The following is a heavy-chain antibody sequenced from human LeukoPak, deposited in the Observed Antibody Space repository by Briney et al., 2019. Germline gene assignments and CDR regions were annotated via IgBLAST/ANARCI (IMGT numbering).Heavy chain of an antibody. CDR2: ISAYNGNT. CDR1: GYTFTSYG. CDR3: ARDITGDYGGGYGMDV. Sequence: GASVKVSCKASGYTFTSYGISWVRQAPGQGLEWMGWISAYNGNTNYAQKLQDRVTMTTDTSTSTAYMELRSLRSDDTAVYYCARDITGDYGGGYGMDVWGQGTTVTVSS. D-gene: IGHD4-23*01. J-gene: IGHJ6*02. V-gene: IGHV1-18*01.